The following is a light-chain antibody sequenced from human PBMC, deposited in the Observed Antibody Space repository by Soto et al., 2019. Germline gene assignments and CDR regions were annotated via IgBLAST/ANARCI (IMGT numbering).Light chain of an antibody. CDR2: GAS. Sequence: EIVMTQSPATLSVSPGEGATLSCRASQSVSTNLAWYQQKPGQAPRLLIYGASTRAAGIPARFSGSGSGTEFALTISSLQSEDFAVYYCQHYNNRPLTFGGGTMVETK. CDR3: QHYNNRPLT. J-gene: IGKJ4*01. CDR1: QSVSTN. V-gene: IGKV3-15*01.